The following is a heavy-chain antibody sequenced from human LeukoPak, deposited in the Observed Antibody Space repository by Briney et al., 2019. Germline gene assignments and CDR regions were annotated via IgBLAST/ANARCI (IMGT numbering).Heavy chain of an antibody. CDR1: GFTFSNSW. CDR3: ASFLRYSSSWYVPFDY. CDR2: ISYDGSNK. D-gene: IGHD6-13*01. V-gene: IGHV3-30*03. J-gene: IGHJ4*02. Sequence: GGSLRLSCAASGFTFSNSWMSWVRQAPGKGLEWVAVISYDGSNKYYADSVKGRFTISRDNSKNTLYLQMNSLRAEDTAVYYCASFLRYSSSWYVPFDYWGQGTLVTVSS.